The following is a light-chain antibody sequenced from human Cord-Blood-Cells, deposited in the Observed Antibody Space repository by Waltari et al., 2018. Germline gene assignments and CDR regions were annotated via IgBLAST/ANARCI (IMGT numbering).Light chain of an antibody. Sequence: EIVLTQSPATLSLSPGERATLPCRASQSVSSYFAWYQQKPGQAPRLLIYDASNRATGIPARFSCSGSGTDFTLTISSLEPEDFAVYYCQQRSNWPPITFGGGTKVEIK. J-gene: IGKJ4*01. V-gene: IGKV3-11*01. CDR3: QQRSNWPPIT. CDR2: DAS. CDR1: QSVSSY.